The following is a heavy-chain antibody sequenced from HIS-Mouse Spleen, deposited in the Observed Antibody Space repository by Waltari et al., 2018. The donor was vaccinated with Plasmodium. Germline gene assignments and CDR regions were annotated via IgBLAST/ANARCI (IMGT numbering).Heavy chain of an antibody. CDR2: INPNSGGT. CDR1: GYTFTGYY. D-gene: IGHD6-13*01. Sequence: QVQLVQSGAEVKKPGASVKVSCKASGYTFTGYYMPLVRQAHGQGLEWMGWINPNSGGTNYAQKFQGRVTMTRDTSISTAYMELSRLRSDDTAVYYCARVLGYKAAAGTFVEYFQHWGQGTLVTVSS. V-gene: IGHV1-2*02. J-gene: IGHJ1*01. CDR3: ARVLGYKAAAGTFVEYFQH.